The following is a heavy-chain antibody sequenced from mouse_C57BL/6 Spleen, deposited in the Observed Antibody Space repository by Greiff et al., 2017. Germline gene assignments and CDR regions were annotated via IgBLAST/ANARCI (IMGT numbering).Heavy chain of an antibody. CDR2: IHPSDSDT. J-gene: IGHJ1*03. Sequence: VQLQQPGAELVKPGASVKVSCKASGYTFTSYWMHWVKQRPGQGLEWIGRIHPSDSDTNYNQKFKGKATLTVDKSSSTAYMQLSSLTSEDSAVYYCATISPYWYFDVWGTGTTVTVSS. CDR1: GYTFTSYW. CDR3: ATISPYWYFDV. V-gene: IGHV1-74*01.